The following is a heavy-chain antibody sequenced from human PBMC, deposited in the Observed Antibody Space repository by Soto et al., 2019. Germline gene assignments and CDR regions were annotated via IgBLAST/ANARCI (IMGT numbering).Heavy chain of an antibody. V-gene: IGHV3-21*01. CDR1: GFTFSSYS. CDR2: ISSSSSYI. J-gene: IGHJ3*02. Sequence: VGSLRLSCAASGFTFSSYSMNWVRQAPGKGLEWVSSISSSSSYIYYADSVKGRFTISRDNAKNSLYLQMNSLRVEDSAVYYCARGWIGDLNDAFDIWGQGTMVTVSS. D-gene: IGHD2-2*03. CDR3: ARGWIGDLNDAFDI.